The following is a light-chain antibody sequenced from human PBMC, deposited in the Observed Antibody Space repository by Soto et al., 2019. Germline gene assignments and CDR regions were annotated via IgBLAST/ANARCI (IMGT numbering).Light chain of an antibody. CDR3: QHYGRSAYS. CDR2: GAS. J-gene: IGKJ2*01. V-gene: IGKV3-20*01. CDR1: QSVSSNY. Sequence: EIVLTQSPGTLSLSPGERATLSCRASQSVSSNYLAWYQQKPGQAPSLLIYGASTRATGIPDRFSGSGSGTDFTLTISRLEPEDFAVYYCQHYGRSAYSFGQGTTMEI.